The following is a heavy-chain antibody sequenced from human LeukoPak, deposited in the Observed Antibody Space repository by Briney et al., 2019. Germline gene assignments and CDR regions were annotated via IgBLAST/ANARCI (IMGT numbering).Heavy chain of an antibody. Sequence: SETLSPTCAVSGYSISSGYYWGWIRQPPGKGLEWIGSIHHSGSTYYNPSLKSRLTVSVDTSKNQFSLKLSSVTAADTAIYYCGLSKLGIAVAGPIDYWGQGTLVTVSS. CDR3: GLSKLGIAVAGPIDY. V-gene: IGHV4-38-2*01. CDR1: GYSISSGYY. CDR2: IHHSGST. J-gene: IGHJ4*01. D-gene: IGHD6-19*01.